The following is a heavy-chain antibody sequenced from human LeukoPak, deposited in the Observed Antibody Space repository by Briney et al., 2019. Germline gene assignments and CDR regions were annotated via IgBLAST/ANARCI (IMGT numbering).Heavy chain of an antibody. J-gene: IGHJ5*02. CDR3: ARVEQQLVVLDP. V-gene: IGHV4-61*08. D-gene: IGHD6-13*01. Sequence: SETLSLTCTVSGGSISSGDYYWSWIRQPPGKGLEWIGYIYYSGSTNYNPSLKSRVTISVDTSKNQFSLKLSSVTAADTAVYYCARVEQQLVVLDPWGQGTLVTVSS. CDR1: GGSISSGDYY. CDR2: IYYSGST.